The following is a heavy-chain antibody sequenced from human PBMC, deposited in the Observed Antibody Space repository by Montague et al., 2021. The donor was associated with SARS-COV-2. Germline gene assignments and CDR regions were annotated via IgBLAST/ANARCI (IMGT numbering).Heavy chain of an antibody. Sequence: TLSLTCTVSGASITSGRYYWSWIRQPAGKGLEWIGRIYTSGHTDYISSLTGRLTISLDTSKNQFSLKLSSVTAADTAVYYCARGLLEPLDYWGQGTLVTVSS. CDR2: IYTSGHT. J-gene: IGHJ4*02. CDR1: GASITSGRYY. D-gene: IGHD1-14*01. V-gene: IGHV4-61*02. CDR3: ARGLLEPLDY.